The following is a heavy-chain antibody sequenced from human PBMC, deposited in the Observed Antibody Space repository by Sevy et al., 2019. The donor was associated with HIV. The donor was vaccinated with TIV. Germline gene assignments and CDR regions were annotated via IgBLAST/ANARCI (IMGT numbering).Heavy chain of an antibody. D-gene: IGHD1-7*01. CDR3: ARDRRNYGGEYFDY. CDR1: GFTFSDYY. CDR2: MSSGTSYK. J-gene: IGHJ4*02. V-gene: IGHV3-11*06. Sequence: GGSLRLSCAASGFTFSDYYMSWIRQAPGKGLEWVSYMSSGTSYKNYADSVKGRFTISRDNAKNSLYLQMNSVRAEDTAVYYCARDRRNYGGEYFDYWGQGTLVTVSS.